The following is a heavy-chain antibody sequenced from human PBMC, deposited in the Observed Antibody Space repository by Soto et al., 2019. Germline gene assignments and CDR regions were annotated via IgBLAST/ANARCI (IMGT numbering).Heavy chain of an antibody. CDR3: ASNYVSYYFDY. J-gene: IGHJ4*02. CDR2: IYHSGST. V-gene: IGHV4-39*07. CDR1: GGSISDDTYY. Sequence: SETLSLTCTVSGGSISDDTYYWGWIRQPPGKGLEWIGEIYHSGSTNYNPSLKSRVTISVDKSKNQFSLKLSSVTAADTAVYYCASNYVSYYFDYWGQGTLVTVSS. D-gene: IGHD3-16*01.